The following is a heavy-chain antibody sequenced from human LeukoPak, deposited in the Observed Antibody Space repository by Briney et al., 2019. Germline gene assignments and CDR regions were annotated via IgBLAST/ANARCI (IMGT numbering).Heavy chain of an antibody. J-gene: IGHJ4*02. CDR2: IKEDGSEK. V-gene: IGHV3-7*01. CDR3: ARDYVDYYDSSGYYDY. CDR1: GFTFSSYW. D-gene: IGHD3-22*01. Sequence: GGSLRLSCAASGFTFSSYWMSWVRQAPGKGLEWVANIKEDGSEKYYGDSVKGRFTISRDNAKNSLYLQMNCLRAEDTAVYYCARDYVDYYDSSGYYDYWGQGTLVTVSS.